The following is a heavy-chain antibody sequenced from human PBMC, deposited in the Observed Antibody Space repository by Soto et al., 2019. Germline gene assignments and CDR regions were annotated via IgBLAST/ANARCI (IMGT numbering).Heavy chain of an antibody. D-gene: IGHD6-19*01. CDR1: GFIFSNYA. J-gene: IGHJ4*02. Sequence: EVQLLESGGDLVQPGGSLRLSCAASGFIFSNYAMTWVRQAPGKGPEWVSTFTSGGSTYYRDTVKGRFTISRDNSKNTLNLQTNSLRAEDTAVYYCARTDKYNSQSSGWANRFDYWGQGTLVTVSP. CDR2: FTSGGST. CDR3: ARTDKYNSQSSGWANRFDY. V-gene: IGHV3-23*01.